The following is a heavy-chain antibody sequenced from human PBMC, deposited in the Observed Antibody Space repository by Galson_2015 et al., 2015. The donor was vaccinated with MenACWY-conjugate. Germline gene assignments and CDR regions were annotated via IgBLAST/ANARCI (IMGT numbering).Heavy chain of an antibody. V-gene: IGHV3-7*03. J-gene: IGHJ6*02. CDR2: IKQAGSEK. CDR3: AREGPVVITGVRYYYYGMDV. Sequence: SLRLSCAASGFTFSSYWMSWVRQAPGKGLEWVANIKQAGSEKYYVDSVKGRFTISRDNAKNSLYLQMNSLRAEDTAVYYCAREGPVVITGVRYYYYGMDVWGQGTTVTVSS. D-gene: IGHD3-22*01. CDR1: GFTFSSYW.